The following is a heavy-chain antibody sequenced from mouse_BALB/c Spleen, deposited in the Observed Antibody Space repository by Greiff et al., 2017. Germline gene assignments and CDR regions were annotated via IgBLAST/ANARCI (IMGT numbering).Heavy chain of an antibody. D-gene: IGHD2-4*01. CDR1: GFSLTGYG. CDR3: ARDRGSYDYDEFAY. CDR2: IWGDGST. V-gene: IGHV2-6-7*01. Sequence: QVQLQQSGPGLVAPSQSLSITCTVSGFSLTGYGVNWVRQPPGKGLEWLGMIWGDGSTDYNSALKSRLSISKDNSKSQVFLKMNSLQTDDTARYYCARDRGSYDYDEFAYWGQGTLVTVSA. J-gene: IGHJ3*01.